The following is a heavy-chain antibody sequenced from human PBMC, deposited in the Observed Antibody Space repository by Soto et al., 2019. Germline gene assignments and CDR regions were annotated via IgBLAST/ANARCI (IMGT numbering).Heavy chain of an antibody. CDR1: GGTFSSYA. D-gene: IGHD6-19*01. CDR2: IIPIFGTA. V-gene: IGHV1-69*01. J-gene: IGHJ5*02. Sequence: QVQLVQSGAEVKKPGSSVKVSCKASGGTFSSYAISWVRQAPGQGLEWMGGIIPIFGTANYAQKFQGRVTITADESTSTAYRELSSLRSEDTAVYYCAHMSYSSGWYLRNWFDPWGQGTLVTVSS. CDR3: AHMSYSSGWYLRNWFDP.